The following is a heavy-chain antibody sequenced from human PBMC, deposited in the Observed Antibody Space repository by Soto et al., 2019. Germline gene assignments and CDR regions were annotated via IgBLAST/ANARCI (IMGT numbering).Heavy chain of an antibody. CDR2: INPASQLR. V-gene: IGHV1-69*09. CDR1: GVSFNSYG. Sequence: QVQLLQSGTEVKRPGSSVKVSCRASGVSFNSYGFAWVRQAPGRGLEWVGKINPASQLRNYQQSLQGRVTITADTSTRTAYMELSGLRSEYTAVYYCARMKLASLDHWGQGTLVTVSS. CDR3: ARMKLASLDH. J-gene: IGHJ4*02.